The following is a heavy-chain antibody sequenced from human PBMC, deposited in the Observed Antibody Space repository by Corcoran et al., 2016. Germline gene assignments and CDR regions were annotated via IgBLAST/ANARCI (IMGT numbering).Heavy chain of an antibody. Sequence: QMQLVQSGPEVKKPGTSVKVSCKASGFTFTSSAVQWVRQARGQRLEWIGWIVVGSGNTNYAQKFQERVTITRDMSTSTAYMELSSLRSEDTAVYYCAAVTDDSSGYLDAFDLWGQGTMVTVSS. D-gene: IGHD3-22*01. CDR2: IVVGSGNT. CDR1: GFTFTSSA. J-gene: IGHJ3*01. CDR3: AAVTDDSSGYLDAFDL. V-gene: IGHV1-58*01.